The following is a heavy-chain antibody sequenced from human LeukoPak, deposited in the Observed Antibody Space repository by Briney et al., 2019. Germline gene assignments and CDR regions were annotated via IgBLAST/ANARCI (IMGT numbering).Heavy chain of an antibody. CDR1: GFTFGSYA. J-gene: IGHJ4*02. Sequence: GVSLRLSCAASGFTFGSYALSWVRQAPGKGLEWVSAISGNGDSTYYAVSVRGRFTISRDNSKNTLFLQMNSLRAEDTAIYYCAKCCHGSGWYQNGDYWGQGTLVTVSS. V-gene: IGHV3-23*01. CDR3: AKCCHGSGWYQNGDY. D-gene: IGHD6-13*01. CDR2: ISGNGDST.